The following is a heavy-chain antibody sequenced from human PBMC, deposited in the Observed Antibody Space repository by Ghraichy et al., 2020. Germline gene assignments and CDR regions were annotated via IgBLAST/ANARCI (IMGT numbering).Heavy chain of an antibody. CDR3: VRAPTPSFYGGKSVPGDL. Sequence: GESLNISCAASGFTFSAYAMHWVRQAPGRGLEWVAVISYDGSNKYYADSVKGRFTISRVNFKNTLYLQMNSLSAEDAAVYYCVRAPTPSFYGGKSVPGDLWGQGTLVTVSS. CDR1: GFTFSAYA. J-gene: IGHJ5*02. V-gene: IGHV3-30*04. CDR2: ISYDGSNK. D-gene: IGHD4-23*01.